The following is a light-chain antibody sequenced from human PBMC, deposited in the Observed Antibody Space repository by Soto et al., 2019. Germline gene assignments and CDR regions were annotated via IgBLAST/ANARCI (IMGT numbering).Light chain of an antibody. Sequence: QSVLTQPPSASGTPGQRVTISCSGSSSNIGSNTVNWYQQLPRTAPKLLIYNNNQRPSAVPDRLSGSKSGTSASLAISGLQSEDEADYYCAAWDDSMNGLVFGTGTKLTVL. CDR2: NNN. V-gene: IGLV1-44*01. CDR3: AAWDDSMNGLV. J-gene: IGLJ1*01. CDR1: SSNIGSNT.